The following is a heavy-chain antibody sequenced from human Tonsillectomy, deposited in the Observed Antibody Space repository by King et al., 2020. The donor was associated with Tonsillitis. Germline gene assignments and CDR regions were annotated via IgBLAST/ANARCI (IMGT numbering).Heavy chain of an antibody. J-gene: IGHJ3*02. V-gene: IGHV3-7*01. Sequence: VQLVESGGGVVQPEGSLRLSCAASGFTFESYWMAWVRQAPGKGLEWVANIKGDASKKNFVDSVRGRFTISRDNSKNSLYLQMDSLRVEDTAVYYLLRDTNFHNIGFYYDVFDIWGQGTMVTVSS. CDR2: IKGDASKK. CDR1: GFTFESYW. D-gene: IGHD3-22*01. CDR3: LRDTNFHNIGFYYDVFDI.